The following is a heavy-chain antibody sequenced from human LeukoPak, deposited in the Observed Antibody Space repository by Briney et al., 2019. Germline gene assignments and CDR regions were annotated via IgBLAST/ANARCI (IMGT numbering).Heavy chain of an antibody. CDR1: GYTFTSYG. J-gene: IGHJ4*02. CDR3: AREGLLWFGNYYFDY. CDR2: ISAYNGNT. Sequence: ASVTVSCKASGYTFTSYGISWVRQAPGQGLEWMGWISAYNGNTNYAQKLQGRVTMTTDTSTSTAYMELRSLRSDDTAVYYCAREGLLWFGNYYFDYWGQGTLVTVSS. D-gene: IGHD3-10*01. V-gene: IGHV1-18*01.